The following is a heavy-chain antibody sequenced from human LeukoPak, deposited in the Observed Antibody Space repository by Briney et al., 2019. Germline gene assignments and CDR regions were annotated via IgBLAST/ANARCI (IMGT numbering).Heavy chain of an antibody. Sequence: GGSLRLSCVASGFTFSRYGMHWVRQAPGKGPEWAAVISSDGNIKYYIDSVKGRFTISRDNSKSTLYLQMTSLRAEDTAIYYCAKSRGIYDNSGWRTFDYWGQGTLVTVSS. D-gene: IGHD6-19*01. V-gene: IGHV3-30*18. CDR2: ISSDGNIK. J-gene: IGHJ4*02. CDR3: AKSRGIYDNSGWRTFDY. CDR1: GFTFSRYG.